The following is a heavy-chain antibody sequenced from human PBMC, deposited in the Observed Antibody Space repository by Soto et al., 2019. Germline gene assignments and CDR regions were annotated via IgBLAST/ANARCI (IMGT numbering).Heavy chain of an antibody. Sequence: GASVKVSCKASGYTFTSYDINWVRQATGQGLEWMGWMNPNSGNTGYAQKFQGRVTMTRNTSISTAYMELSSLRSEDTAVYYCARGQDYDFWSGYYRVGSGYYYMDVWGKGTTVT. CDR3: ARGQDYDFWSGYYRVGSGYYYMDV. CDR2: MNPNSGNT. V-gene: IGHV1-8*01. D-gene: IGHD3-3*01. J-gene: IGHJ6*03. CDR1: GYTFTSYD.